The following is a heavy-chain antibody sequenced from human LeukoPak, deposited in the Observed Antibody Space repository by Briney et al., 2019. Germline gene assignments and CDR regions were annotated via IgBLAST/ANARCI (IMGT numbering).Heavy chain of an antibody. CDR1: GYTSSSYY. CDR3: ARTPPMGSGSYRDPFDI. CDR2: INPSGGST. D-gene: IGHD3-10*01. J-gene: IGHJ3*02. Sequence: ATVKVSCEASGYTSSSYYMHWVRQAPGQGPEWMGIINPSGGSTRYPQNFQGRVTMTRDTSTSTVYMELCSLRSDDTAVYYCARTPPMGSGSYRDPFDIWGQGPMVTVSS. V-gene: IGHV1-46*01.